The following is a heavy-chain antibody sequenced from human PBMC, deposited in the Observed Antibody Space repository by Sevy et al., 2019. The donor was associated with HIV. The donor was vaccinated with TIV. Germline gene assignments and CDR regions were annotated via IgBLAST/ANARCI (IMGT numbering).Heavy chain of an antibody. V-gene: IGHV3-23*01. D-gene: IGHD2-2*01. Sequence: GSLRLSCAASGFTFSSHAMTWARQAPGKGLEWVSSISSSAVSTYYADSVKGRFTISRDNSKNMVYLQMNSLRAEDTAVYYCAKGGVVPAAMVGGYMDVWGKGTTVTVSS. CDR2: ISSSAVST. J-gene: IGHJ6*03. CDR1: GFTFSSHA. CDR3: AKGGVVPAAMVGGYMDV.